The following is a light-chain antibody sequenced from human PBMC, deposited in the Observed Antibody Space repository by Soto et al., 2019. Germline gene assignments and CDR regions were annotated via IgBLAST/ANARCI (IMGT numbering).Light chain of an antibody. CDR2: GAS. Sequence: EMVMTQSPATQSVSPGERASLSCRASQSIGGNLAWYQQKPGQARRLLIYGASTRATGVPARFSGSGSRTDFTLTISSLQSEDFAIYYCQQYNNWPYTFGQGTKLEI. J-gene: IGKJ2*01. CDR3: QQYNNWPYT. V-gene: IGKV3-15*01. CDR1: QSIGGN.